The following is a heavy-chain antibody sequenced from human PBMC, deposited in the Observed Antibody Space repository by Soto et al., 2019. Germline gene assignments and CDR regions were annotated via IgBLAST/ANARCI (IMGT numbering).Heavy chain of an antibody. CDR2: IDYSGST. CDR1: GGSISSYY. Sequence: QVQLQESGPGLVKPSETLSLTCTVSGGSISSYYWSWIRQPPGKGLEWIGDIDYSGSTNYNPSLTSLFTVSVGTSKNHFSLKRSSVTAADSAVYYYARGELGYCSNTSCYEGAFDIWGQGTMVTVSS. D-gene: IGHD2-2*01. J-gene: IGHJ3*02. CDR3: ARGELGYCSNTSCYEGAFDI. V-gene: IGHV4-59*08.